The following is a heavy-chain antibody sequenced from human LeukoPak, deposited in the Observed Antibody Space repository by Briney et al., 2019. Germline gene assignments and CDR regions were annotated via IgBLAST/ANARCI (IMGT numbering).Heavy chain of an antibody. Sequence: PGGSLRLSCAASGFSFSSSVMSWVRQAPGKGLEWVSGISGSGGSTYYADSVKGRFTISRDNSKNTLYLQMNSLRAEDTAIYYCAKGLLADNWGQGTLVTVSS. D-gene: IGHD2-15*01. CDR2: ISGSGGST. CDR1: GFSFSSSV. V-gene: IGHV3-23*01. J-gene: IGHJ4*02. CDR3: AKGLLADN.